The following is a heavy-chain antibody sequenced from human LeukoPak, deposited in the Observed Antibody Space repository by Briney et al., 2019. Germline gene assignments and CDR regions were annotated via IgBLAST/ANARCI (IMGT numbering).Heavy chain of an antibody. Sequence: PGGSLRLSCAASGFTFSSYAMSWVRQAPGKGLEWVSAISGSGRSTYYADSVKGRFTSSRDNSENTLYLQMNSLRAEDTAIYYCAGYNCSSTSCYTGGPDYWGQGTLVTVSS. V-gene: IGHV3-23*01. CDR1: GFTFSSYA. CDR3: AGYNCSSTSCYTGGPDY. CDR2: ISGSGRST. J-gene: IGHJ4*02. D-gene: IGHD2-2*02.